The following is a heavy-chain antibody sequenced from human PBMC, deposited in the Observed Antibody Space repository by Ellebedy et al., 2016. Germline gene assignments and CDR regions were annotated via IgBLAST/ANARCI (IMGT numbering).Heavy chain of an antibody. CDR1: GFNFSNYA. CDR3: AKDGGWRGSDY. D-gene: IGHD6-19*01. V-gene: IGHV3-23*01. CDR2: ILRSGATI. Sequence: GGSLRLSXAASGFNFSNYAMTWVRQSPGKGLEWVSTILRSGATIFYADSVKGRFSVSRDNSKAILFLQMNSLRAEDTALYYCAKDGGWRGSDYWGQGTLVTVSS. J-gene: IGHJ4*02.